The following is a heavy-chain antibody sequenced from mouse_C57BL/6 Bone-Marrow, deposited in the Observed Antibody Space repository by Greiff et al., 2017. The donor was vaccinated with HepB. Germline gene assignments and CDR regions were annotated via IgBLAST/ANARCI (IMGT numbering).Heavy chain of an antibody. D-gene: IGHD1-1*01. Sequence: ESGPELVKPGASVKLSCKASGYTFTSYDINWVKQRPGQGLEWIGWIYPRDGSTKYNEKFKGKATLTVDTSSSTAYMELHSLTSEDSAVYFCASSGSSRYYAMDYWGQGTSVTVSS. CDR3: ASSGSSRYYAMDY. CDR1: GYTFTSYD. CDR2: IYPRDGST. V-gene: IGHV1-85*01. J-gene: IGHJ4*01.